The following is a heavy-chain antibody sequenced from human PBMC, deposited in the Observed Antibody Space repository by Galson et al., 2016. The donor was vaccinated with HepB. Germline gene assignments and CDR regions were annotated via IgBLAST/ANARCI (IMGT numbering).Heavy chain of an antibody. CDR1: GASVSGYY. CDR2: IYYSGRT. Sequence: ETLSLTCTVSGASVSGYYLSWIRQPPGKGLEWIGYIYYSGRTNYNPSLKSRVTISVDTSKNQFSLKLSSVTAADTAVYYCARDDSGGWYGFHYGVDVWGQGTTVTVSS. V-gene: IGHV4-59*02. D-gene: IGHD6-19*01. CDR3: ARDDSGGWYGFHYGVDV. J-gene: IGHJ6*02.